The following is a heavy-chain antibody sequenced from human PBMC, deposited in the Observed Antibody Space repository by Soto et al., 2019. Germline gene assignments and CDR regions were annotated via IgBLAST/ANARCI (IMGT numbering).Heavy chain of an antibody. V-gene: IGHV4-59*12. CDR3: ARGRRITMVRGVIQNFDY. CDR2: IHYSGNT. J-gene: IGHJ4*02. Sequence: TSETLSLTCTVSGGSISNYYLSWIRQPPGKGLEWIGYIHYSGNTKYNPSLKSRVTISVDTSKDQFSLKLSSVTAADTAVYYCARGRRITMVRGVIQNFDYWGQGTLVTVSS. D-gene: IGHD3-10*01. CDR1: GGSISNYY.